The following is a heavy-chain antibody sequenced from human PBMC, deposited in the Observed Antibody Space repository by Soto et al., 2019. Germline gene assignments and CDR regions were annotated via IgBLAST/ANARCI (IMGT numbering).Heavy chain of an antibody. CDR1: GFTFSNYA. D-gene: IGHD3-3*01. Sequence: EVQLLESGGGLVQPGGSLRLSCAASGFTFSNYAMSWVRQAPGKGLDWVSTITASGGATWYADSVKGRFTISRDFSRSTLYLEMNTLRDEDTAVYFCAKVLESGRPLDYWGQGTLVTVSS. V-gene: IGHV3-23*01. J-gene: IGHJ4*02. CDR2: ITASGGAT. CDR3: AKVLESGRPLDY.